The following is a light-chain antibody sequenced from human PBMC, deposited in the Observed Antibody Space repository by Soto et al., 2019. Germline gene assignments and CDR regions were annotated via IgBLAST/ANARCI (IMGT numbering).Light chain of an antibody. Sequence: QSALTQPASVSGSPGQSITIPCTGTSGDIGNYNAVSWYQQHPGKAPKLIIYEVSHRPPGVSDRFSGSKSGNTASLTISGLQAEDEADYYCCSFADSTIWVFGGGTKVTVL. CDR1: SGDIGNYNA. CDR3: CSFADSTIWV. V-gene: IGLV2-23*02. J-gene: IGLJ3*02. CDR2: EVS.